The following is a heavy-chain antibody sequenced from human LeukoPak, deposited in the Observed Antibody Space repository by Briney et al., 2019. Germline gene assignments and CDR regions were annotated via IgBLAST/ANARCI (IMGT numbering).Heavy chain of an antibody. CDR1: GGSISSSSYY. V-gene: IGHV4-39*01. J-gene: IGHJ6*03. Sequence: TSETLSLTCTVCGGSISSSSYYWGWIRQPPGKGLEWIGSIYYNGSTYYNPSLKSRVTISLYTSKNQFSLKLSSVTAADTAVYYCARFMITFGGVIVGHYYYYYMDVWGKGTTVTVSS. CDR3: ARFMITFGGVIVGHYYYYYMDV. CDR2: IYYNGST. D-gene: IGHD3-16*02.